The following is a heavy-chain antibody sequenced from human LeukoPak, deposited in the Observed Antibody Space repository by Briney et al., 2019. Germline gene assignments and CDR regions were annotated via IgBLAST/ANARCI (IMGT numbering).Heavy chain of an antibody. CDR1: GGSVSSYY. J-gene: IGHJ4*02. D-gene: IGHD4-17*01. CDR3: ARHLRSGAVDY. Sequence: PSETLSLTCTVSGGSVSSYYWSWIRQPPGKGLEWIGYIYYSGSTNYNPSLKSRVTISVDTSKNQFSLELSSVTAADTAVYYCARHLRSGAVDYWGQGTLVTVSS. CDR2: IYYSGST. V-gene: IGHV4-59*08.